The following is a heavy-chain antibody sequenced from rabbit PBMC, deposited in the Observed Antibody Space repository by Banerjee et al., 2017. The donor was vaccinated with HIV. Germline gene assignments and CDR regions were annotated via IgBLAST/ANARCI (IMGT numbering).Heavy chain of an antibody. CDR3: ARAGYGGNTYLDYFNL. CDR2: IYTGDGST. Sequence: QEQLVESGGGLVQPEGSLTLTCTASGFSFSSSYYMCWVRQAPGKGLELIACIYTGDGSTYYASWVNGRFSISRSTSLNTVDLKMTSLTVADTATYFCARAGYGGNTYLDYFNLWGPGTLVTVS. D-gene: IGHD8-1*01. J-gene: IGHJ4*01. V-gene: IGHV1S43*01. CDR1: GFSFSSSYY.